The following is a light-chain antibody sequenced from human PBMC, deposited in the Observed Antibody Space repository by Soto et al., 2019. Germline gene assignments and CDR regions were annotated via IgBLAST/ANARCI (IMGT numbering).Light chain of an antibody. V-gene: IGKV1-39*01. Sequence: DIQMTQSPSSLSASVGDRVTITCRASQSINRDLNWYQQKAGKAPKLLIYGASSLESGVPSRFSGSGSGTDFTLTITSLQPEDFATYYCQQSYSSVRNIFGQGTKLEI. CDR1: QSINRD. CDR3: QQSYSSVRNI. CDR2: GAS. J-gene: IGKJ2*01.